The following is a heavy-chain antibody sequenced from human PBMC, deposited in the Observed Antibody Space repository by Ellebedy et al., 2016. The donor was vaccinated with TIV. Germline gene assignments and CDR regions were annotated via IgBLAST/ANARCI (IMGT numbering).Heavy chain of an antibody. CDR3: ARDKGTGYYLDL. CDR1: GFTFSSYS. V-gene: IGHV3-74*01. Sequence: GESLKISCAASGFTFSSYSMHWVRQAPGKGLEWVSRINSDGSSPAYADSVKGRFTTSRDNVKNMLYLQMDSLRAEDTGVYYCARDKGTGYYLDLWGRGSLVTVSS. CDR2: INSDGSSP. J-gene: IGHJ2*01. D-gene: IGHD2-2*01.